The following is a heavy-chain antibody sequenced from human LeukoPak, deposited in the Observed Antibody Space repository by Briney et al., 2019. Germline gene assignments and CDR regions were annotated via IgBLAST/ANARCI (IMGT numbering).Heavy chain of an antibody. D-gene: IGHD1-1*01. V-gene: IGHV3-23*01. CDR1: GVTFSSYA. Sequence: GGSLRLSCAASGVTFSSYAMSWVRQAPGKGLEWVSAISGSGGSTYYAGSVKGRFTISRDNSKNTLYLQMNSLGADDTAVYYCAKGNWRYFDYWGQGTLVTVSS. J-gene: IGHJ4*02. CDR3: AKGNWRYFDY. CDR2: ISGSGGST.